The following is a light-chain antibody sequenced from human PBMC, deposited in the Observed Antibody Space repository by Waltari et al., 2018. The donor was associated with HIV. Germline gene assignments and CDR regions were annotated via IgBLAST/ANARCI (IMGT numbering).Light chain of an antibody. CDR1: QDISNS. CDR3: QQSHSVPLT. V-gene: IGKV1-39*01. J-gene: IGKJ3*01. Sequence: DIEMTQSPSPLSASVGDRDTISCRSSQDISNSLYWYQQEPGKAPKLLIYSASSLKSGVPSRFSGSGSGTDFALTINGLQPEDFATYYCQQSHSVPLTFGPGTKLDF. CDR2: SAS.